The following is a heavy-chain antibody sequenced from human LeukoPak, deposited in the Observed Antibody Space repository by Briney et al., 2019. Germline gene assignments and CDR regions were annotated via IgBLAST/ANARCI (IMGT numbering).Heavy chain of an antibody. D-gene: IGHD6-6*01. J-gene: IGHJ6*02. CDR3: AKLSSSSLEDYYYYYGMDV. CDR2: ISWNSGSI. CDR1: GFTFDDYA. Sequence: LPGGSLRLSCAASGFTFDDYAMHWVRQAPGKGLEWVSGISWNSGSIGYADSVKGRFTISRDNAKNSLYLQMNSLRAEDTALYYCAKLSSSSLEDYYYYYGMDVWAKGPRSPSP. V-gene: IGHV3-9*01.